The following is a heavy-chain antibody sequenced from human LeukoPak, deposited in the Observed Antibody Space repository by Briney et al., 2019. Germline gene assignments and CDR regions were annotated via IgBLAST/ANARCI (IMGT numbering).Heavy chain of an antibody. J-gene: IGHJ4*02. V-gene: IGHV4-59*01. CDR1: GGSISTYY. CDR3: ARAGSGWSFDY. CDR2: NSYSGNT. Sequence: PSETLSLTCTVSGGSISTYYWTWLRQPPGKGLEWIGYNSYSGNTNYNPSLRSRVSISVDMPMCQFSLKLTSVTAADTAVYYCARAGSGWSFDYWGQGTLVTVSS. D-gene: IGHD6-19*01.